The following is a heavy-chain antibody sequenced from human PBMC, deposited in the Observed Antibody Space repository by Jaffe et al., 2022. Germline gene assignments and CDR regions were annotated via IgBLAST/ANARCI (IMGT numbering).Heavy chain of an antibody. CDR1: GFTFSNAW. Sequence: EVQLVESGGGLVKPGGSLRLSCAASGFTFSNAWMSWVRQAPGKGLEWVGRIKSKTDGGTTDYAAPVKGRFTISRDDSKNTLYLQMNSLKTEDTAVYYCTTDPSVVLRYFDWLLYTDYFDYWGQGTLVTVSS. CDR3: TTDPSVVLRYFDWLLYTDYFDY. J-gene: IGHJ4*02. V-gene: IGHV3-15*01. CDR2: IKSKTDGGTT. D-gene: IGHD3-9*01.